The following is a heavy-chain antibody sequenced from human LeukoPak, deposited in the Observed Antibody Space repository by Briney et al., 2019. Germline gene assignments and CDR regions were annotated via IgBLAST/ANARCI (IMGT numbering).Heavy chain of an antibody. CDR3: ARSPRLLYSSSWYGY. CDR2: TYYRSKWYN. J-gene: IGHJ4*02. D-gene: IGHD6-13*01. V-gene: IGHV6-1*01. Sequence: HSQTLSLTCAISGDSVSSNSAAWNWIRQSPSRGLEWLGRTYYRSKWYNDYAVSVKSRITINPDTSKNQFSLQLNSVTPEDTAVYYCARSPRLLYSSSWYGYWGQGTLVTVSS. CDR1: GDSVSSNSAA.